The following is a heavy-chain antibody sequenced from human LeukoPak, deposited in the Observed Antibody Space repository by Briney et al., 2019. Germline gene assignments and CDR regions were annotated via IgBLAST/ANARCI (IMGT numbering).Heavy chain of an antibody. CDR2: INPNSRCT. V-gene: IGHV1-2*01. CDR1: GYTFTGYY. J-gene: IGHJ4*02. Sequence: ASVKVSCKASGYTFTGYYMHWVRQAPVQGLEWMGWINPNSRCTNYAQKFQRSVTSTRDTSLSRPYMELSRLRSDDTAVYYCARATPGFLEWLWSPAPDYWGQGTLVTGSS. D-gene: IGHD3-3*01. CDR3: ARATPGFLEWLWSPAPDY.